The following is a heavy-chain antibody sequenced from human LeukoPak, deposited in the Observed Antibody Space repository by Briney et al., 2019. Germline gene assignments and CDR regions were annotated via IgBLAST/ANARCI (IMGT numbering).Heavy chain of an antibody. J-gene: IGHJ4*02. Sequence: SETLSLTCTVSGGSINSRSYYWGWIRQPPGTGLEWIGSVYYDGTSYSNPSLKSRAAVFVDTSRDQFSLDLSFVTAADTALYYCVRHISTNTGYFDSCGQGTLVSVSS. V-gene: IGHV4-39*01. CDR1: GGSINSRSYY. CDR2: VYYDGTS. D-gene: IGHD5-24*01. CDR3: VRHISTNTGYFDS.